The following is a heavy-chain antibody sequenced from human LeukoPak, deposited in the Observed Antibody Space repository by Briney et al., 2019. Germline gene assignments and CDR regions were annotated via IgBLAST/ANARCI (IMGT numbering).Heavy chain of an antibody. Sequence: ASVKVSCKASGYTFTSYDINWVRQATGQGLEWMGWMNPNSGNTGYAQKFQGRVTMTRDTSISTAYMELSRLRSDDTAVYYCARDHYYDFWSGYYEGGFNWFDPWGQGTLVTVSS. J-gene: IGHJ5*02. CDR1: GYTFTSYD. CDR2: MNPNSGNT. V-gene: IGHV1-8*01. D-gene: IGHD3-3*01. CDR3: ARDHYYDFWSGYYEGGFNWFDP.